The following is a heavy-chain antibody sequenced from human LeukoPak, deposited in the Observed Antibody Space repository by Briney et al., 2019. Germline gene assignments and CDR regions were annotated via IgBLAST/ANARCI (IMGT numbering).Heavy chain of an antibody. Sequence: SETLSLTCTVSGGSISSYYWSWIRQPPGKGLEWIEYIYYSGSTNYNPSLKSRVTISVDTSKNQFSLKLSSVTAADTAVYYCARHNYYSNYGDWFDPWGQGTLVTVSS. CDR2: IYYSGST. CDR1: GGSISSYY. CDR3: ARHNYYSNYGDWFDP. J-gene: IGHJ5*02. D-gene: IGHD4-11*01. V-gene: IGHV4-59*08.